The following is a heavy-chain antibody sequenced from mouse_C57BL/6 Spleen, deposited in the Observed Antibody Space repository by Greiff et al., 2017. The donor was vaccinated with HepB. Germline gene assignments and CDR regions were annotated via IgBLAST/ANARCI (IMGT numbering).Heavy chain of an antibody. J-gene: IGHJ4*01. V-gene: IGHV5-4*01. CDR2: IIDGGSYT. CDR3: AREDYGGNYYAMDY. Sequence: EVKLEESGGGLVKPGGSLKLSCAASGFTFSSYAMSWVRQTPEKRLEWVATIIDGGSYTYYPDNVKGRFTISRDNAKNNLYLQMRHLKSEDTAMYYCAREDYGGNYYAMDYWGQGTSVTVSS. CDR1: GFTFSSYA. D-gene: IGHD1-1*01.